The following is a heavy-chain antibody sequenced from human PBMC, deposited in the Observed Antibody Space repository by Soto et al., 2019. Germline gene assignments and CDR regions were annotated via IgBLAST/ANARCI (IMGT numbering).Heavy chain of an antibody. CDR1: GFTFSSYS. Sequence: PGGSLRLSCAASGFTFSSYSMNWVRQAPGKGLEWVSSISSSSTYIYYADSVKGRFTISRDNAKNSLYLQTNSLRAEDTAVYYCARVCQGVVYYYGMDVWGQGTTVTVSS. CDR2: ISSSSTYI. D-gene: IGHD2-21*01. V-gene: IGHV3-21*01. J-gene: IGHJ6*02. CDR3: ARVCQGVVYYYGMDV.